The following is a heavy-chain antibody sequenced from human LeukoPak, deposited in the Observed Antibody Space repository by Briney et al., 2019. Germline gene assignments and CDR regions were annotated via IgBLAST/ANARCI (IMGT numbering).Heavy chain of an antibody. CDR1: GYTFTSYG. CDR3: ASTIFGVVILNY. V-gene: IGHV1-18*01. J-gene: IGHJ4*02. D-gene: IGHD3-3*01. CDR2: ISAYNGNT. Sequence: SXXVSCKASGYTFTSYGISSVRHAPGQGLEWMGWISAYNGNTNYAQKLQGRVTMTTDTTTSTAYMELRSLRSDDTAVYYCASTIFGVVILNYWGQGTLVTVSS.